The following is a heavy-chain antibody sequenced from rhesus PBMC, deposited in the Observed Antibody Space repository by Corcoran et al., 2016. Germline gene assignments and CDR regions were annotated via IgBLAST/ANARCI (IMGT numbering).Heavy chain of an antibody. J-gene: IGHJ6*01. CDR2: INSGGGST. Sequence: SCAASGFTFSTYWMNWVRQAPGKGLEWVSAINSGGGSTFYADSVRGRFTISRDNSKNTLSLQMNSLRAEDTAVYYCAKVAYIAGCHYYGLESWGQGVVVTVSS. CDR1: GFTFSTYW. V-gene: IGHV3S25*01. CDR3: AKVAYIAGCHYYGLES. D-gene: IGHD6-13*01.